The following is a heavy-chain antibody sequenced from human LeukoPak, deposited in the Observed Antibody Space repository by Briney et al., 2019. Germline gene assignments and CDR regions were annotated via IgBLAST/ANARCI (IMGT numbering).Heavy chain of an antibody. V-gene: IGHV3-74*01. CDR3: ARDLGQYYDTSDNWFDP. D-gene: IGHD3-22*01. CDR2: INSDGINT. Sequence: GGSLRLSCVGSGFNFDDYAMNWVRQAPGKGLVWVSRINSDGINTSYADSVKGRFTISRDNAKNTLNLQMNSLRAEDTAVYYCARDLGQYYDTSDNWFDPWGQGTLVTVSS. J-gene: IGHJ5*02. CDR1: GFNFDDYA.